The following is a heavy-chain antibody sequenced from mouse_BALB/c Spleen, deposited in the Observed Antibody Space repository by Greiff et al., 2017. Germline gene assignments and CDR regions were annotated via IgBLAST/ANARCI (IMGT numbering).Heavy chain of an antibody. CDR1: GFTFSNYW. Sequence: LQQSGGGLVQPGGSMKLSCVASGFTFSNYWMNWVRQSPEKGLEWVAEIRLKSNNYATHYAESVKGRFTISRDDSKSSVYLQMNNLRAEDTGIYYCTREPPFAYWGQGTLVTVSA. CDR3: TREPPFAY. CDR2: IRLKSNNYAT. J-gene: IGHJ3*01. V-gene: IGHV6-6*02.